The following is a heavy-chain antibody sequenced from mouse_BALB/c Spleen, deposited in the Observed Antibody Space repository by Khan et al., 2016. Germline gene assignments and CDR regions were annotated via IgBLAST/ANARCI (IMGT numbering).Heavy chain of an antibody. Sequence: QVQLKQSAAELARPGASVKMSCKASGFTFTNYTIHWIKQRPGQGLEWVGFISPTSGYTEYNPKFKDKTTLTSDNSSTTSYMQLSSLTSEDSAVYYCARDYTYDPCFPYWGQGTLVSVSA. D-gene: IGHD2-14*01. CDR1: GFTFTNYT. V-gene: IGHV1-4*02. CDR3: ARDYTYDPCFPY. J-gene: IGHJ3*01. CDR2: ISPTSGYT.